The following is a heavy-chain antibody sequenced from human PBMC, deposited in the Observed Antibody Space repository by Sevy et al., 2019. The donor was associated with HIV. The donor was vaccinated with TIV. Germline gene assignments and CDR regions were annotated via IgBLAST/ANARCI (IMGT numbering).Heavy chain of an antibody. Sequence: GGSLRLSCAASGFNFRIYAMHWVRQAPGKGLEWVAAISYDGTDKFYAESVKGRFTISRDNSKNMVFLQLNSLRGDDTAVYYCATGRQGATYGYWGQGTPVTVSS. V-gene: IGHV3-30*03. CDR1: GFNFRIYA. D-gene: IGHD1-26*01. CDR3: ATGRQGATYGY. CDR2: ISYDGTDK. J-gene: IGHJ4*02.